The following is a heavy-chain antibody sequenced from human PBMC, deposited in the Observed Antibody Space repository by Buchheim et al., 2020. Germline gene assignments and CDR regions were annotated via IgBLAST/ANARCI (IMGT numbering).Heavy chain of an antibody. D-gene: IGHD2-8*01. CDR2: ISYDGSNK. J-gene: IGHJ4*02. V-gene: IGHV3-30*18. CDR3: AKDSSIQYCTNGVCYSLDY. Sequence: QVQLVESGGGVVQPGRSLRLSCAASGFTFSSYGMHWVRQAPGKGLEWVAVISYDGSNKYYADSVKGRFTISRDNSKNPLYLQMNSLRAEDTAVYYCAKDSSIQYCTNGVCYSLDYWGQGTL. CDR1: GFTFSSYG.